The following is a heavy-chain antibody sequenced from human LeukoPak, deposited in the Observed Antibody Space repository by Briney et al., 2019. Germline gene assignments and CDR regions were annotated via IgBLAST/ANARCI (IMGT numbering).Heavy chain of an antibody. J-gene: IGHJ1*01. D-gene: IGHD4-23*01. CDR1: GASISRPYW. CDR2: ISHSGTT. CDR3: ARYLDYGGNSRVFQH. V-gene: IGHV4-4*02. Sequence: SETLSLTCGVSGASISRPYWWSWVRQPPGKGLEWIAEISHSGTTHYNPSLKSRVTISVDTSKNQFSLKLSSVTAADTAVYYCARYLDYGGNSRVFQHWGQGTLVTVSS.